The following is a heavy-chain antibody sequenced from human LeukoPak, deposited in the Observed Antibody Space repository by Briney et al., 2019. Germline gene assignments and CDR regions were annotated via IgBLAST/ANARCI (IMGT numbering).Heavy chain of an antibody. CDR2: ISYDGSNK. J-gene: IGHJ4*02. CDR1: GFTFSSYA. CDR3: AREGMVVAPRYSSYFDY. V-gene: IGHV3-30*01. Sequence: PGRSLRLSCAASGFTFSSYAMHWVRQAPGKGLEWVAVISYDGSNKYYADSVKGRLTISRDNSKNTLYLQMNSLRAEDTAVYYCAREGMVVAPRYSSYFDYWGQGTLVTVSS. D-gene: IGHD2-15*01.